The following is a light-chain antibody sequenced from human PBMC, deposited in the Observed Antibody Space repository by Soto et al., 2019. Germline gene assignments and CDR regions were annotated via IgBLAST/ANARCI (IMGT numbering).Light chain of an antibody. CDR3: CSYAGSSTWV. CDR1: SSDVGSYNL. V-gene: IGLV2-23*01. CDR2: EGS. J-gene: IGLJ3*02. Sequence: QSALTQPASVSGSPGQSITISCTGTSSDVGSYNLVSWYQQHPGKAPKVMIYEGSKRPSGVSNRFSGSKSDNTASLTISGLQAEDEADYYCCSYAGSSTWVFGGGTKVTVL.